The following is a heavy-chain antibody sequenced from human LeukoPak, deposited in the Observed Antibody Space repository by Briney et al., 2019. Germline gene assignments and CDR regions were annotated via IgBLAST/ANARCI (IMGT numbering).Heavy chain of an antibody. CDR1: GYTFTGYY. CDR3: ATDLDY. J-gene: IGHJ4*02. V-gene: IGHV1-2*02. Sequence: GASVKVSCKASGYTFTGYYMHWVRQAPGQGLEWMGWINPNSGGTNYAQKFQGRVTMTEDTSTDTAYMELSSLRSEDTAVYYCATDLDYWGQGTLVTVSS. CDR2: INPNSGGT.